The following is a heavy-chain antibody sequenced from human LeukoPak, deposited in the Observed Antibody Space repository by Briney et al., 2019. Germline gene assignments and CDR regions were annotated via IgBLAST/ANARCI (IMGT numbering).Heavy chain of an antibody. CDR3: VAEMTASAAFDI. Sequence: SETLSLTCTVPGDSITSSSHYWGWIRQPPGKRLEWIGSLHHTGRNYSNAALKSRVTISMDTAKSQFSLKLNSVTAADSGVYYCVAEMTASAAFDIWGQGTMVAVSS. J-gene: IGHJ3*02. CDR1: GDSITSSSHY. D-gene: IGHD2-21*02. V-gene: IGHV4-39*01. CDR2: LHHTGRN.